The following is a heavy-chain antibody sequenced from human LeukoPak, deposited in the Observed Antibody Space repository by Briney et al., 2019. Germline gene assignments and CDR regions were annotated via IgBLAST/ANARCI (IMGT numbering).Heavy chain of an antibody. CDR1: GFTFSNYG. CDR3: AQLQGGGSYY. D-gene: IGHD3-16*01. V-gene: IGHV3-23*05. Sequence: GGSLRLSCAASGFTFSNYGMSWVRQAPGKGLEWVSAIGSTGFTTYYADSMKGRFTISRDNSKNALYLHMNSLRAEDTAIFYCAQLQGGGSYYWGQGTPVTVSS. CDR2: IGSTGFTT. J-gene: IGHJ4*02.